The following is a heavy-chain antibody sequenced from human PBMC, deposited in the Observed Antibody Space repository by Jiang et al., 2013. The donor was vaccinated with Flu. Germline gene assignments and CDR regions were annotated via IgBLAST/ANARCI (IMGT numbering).Heavy chain of an antibody. CDR3: ARDRTGTTGTTYFDY. D-gene: IGHD1-1*01. J-gene: IGHJ4*02. V-gene: IGHV3-21*01. CDR2: ISSSSSYI. Sequence: SSISSSSSYIYYADSVKGRFTISRDNAKNSLYLQMNSLRAEDTAVYYCARDRTGTTGTTYFDYWGQGTLVTVSS.